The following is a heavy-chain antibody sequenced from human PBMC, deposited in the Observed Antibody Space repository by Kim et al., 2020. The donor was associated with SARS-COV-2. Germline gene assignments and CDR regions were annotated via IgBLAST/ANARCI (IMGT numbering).Heavy chain of an antibody. CDR3: ARDRLQQGPFYYYYGMDV. D-gene: IGHD6-13*01. J-gene: IGHJ6*02. V-gene: IGHV1-18*01. CDR1: GYTFTSYG. Sequence: ASVKVSCKASGYTFTSYGISWVRQAPGQGLEWMGWISAYNGNTNYAQKLQGRVTMTTDTSTSTAYMELRSLRSDDTAVYYCARDRLQQGPFYYYYGMDVWGQGTTVTVSS. CDR2: ISAYNGNT.